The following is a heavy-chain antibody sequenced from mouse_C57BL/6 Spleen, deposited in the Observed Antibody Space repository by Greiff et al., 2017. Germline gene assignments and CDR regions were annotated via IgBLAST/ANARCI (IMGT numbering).Heavy chain of an antibody. V-gene: IGHV1-82*01. D-gene: IGHD1-1*01. CDR2: IYPGDGDT. J-gene: IGHJ4*01. CDR3: ARKGDYYDISYPYARVY. CDR1: GYAFNSSW. Sequence: QVQLQQSGPELVKPGASVKISCKASGYAFNSSWMNWVKQRPGKGLEWIGRIYPGDGDTNYNGKFKGKATLTADKSSSTAYMQLSSLTSEDSEVYFCARKGDYYDISYPYARVYWGQGTSVTVSS.